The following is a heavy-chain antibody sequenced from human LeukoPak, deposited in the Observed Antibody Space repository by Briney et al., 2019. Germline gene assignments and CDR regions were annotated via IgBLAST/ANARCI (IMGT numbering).Heavy chain of an antibody. Sequence: SETLSLTCTVSGGSFGTNYWSWIRQPPGRGLEWIGYIHYTGNTNHNPSLKSRVTISVDTSKNQFSLKLSSVTAADTAVYYCARARGYCSGGSCYSVRLDPWGQGTLVTVSS. D-gene: IGHD2-15*01. CDR2: IHYTGNT. CDR1: GGSFGTNY. J-gene: IGHJ5*02. CDR3: ARARGYCSGGSCYSVRLDP. V-gene: IGHV4-59*01.